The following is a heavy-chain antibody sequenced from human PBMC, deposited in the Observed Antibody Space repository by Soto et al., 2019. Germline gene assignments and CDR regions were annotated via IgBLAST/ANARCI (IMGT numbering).Heavy chain of an antibody. CDR1: GFTFSNAW. D-gene: IGHD7-27*01. CDR2: IKSKTDGGTT. Sequence: PGGSLRLSCAASGFTFSNAWMSWVRQAPGKGLEWVGRIKSKTDGGTTDYAAPVKGRFTISRDDSKNTLYLQMNSLKTEDTAVYYCTTPSWGAHNWFDPWGQGTLVTVSS. J-gene: IGHJ5*02. CDR3: TTPSWGAHNWFDP. V-gene: IGHV3-15*01.